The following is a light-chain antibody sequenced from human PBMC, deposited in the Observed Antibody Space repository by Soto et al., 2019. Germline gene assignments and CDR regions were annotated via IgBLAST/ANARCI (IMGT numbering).Light chain of an antibody. Sequence: QSVLTQPPSASGTPGQRVTISCSGSSSNIGSNTVNWYQQLPGTAPKLLIYSNNQRPSGDPDRFSGSKSGTSASLAISGLRSEDEADYYCAAWDDSLHVVFGGGTKLTVL. CDR1: SSNIGSNT. CDR2: SNN. J-gene: IGLJ2*01. CDR3: AAWDDSLHVV. V-gene: IGLV1-44*01.